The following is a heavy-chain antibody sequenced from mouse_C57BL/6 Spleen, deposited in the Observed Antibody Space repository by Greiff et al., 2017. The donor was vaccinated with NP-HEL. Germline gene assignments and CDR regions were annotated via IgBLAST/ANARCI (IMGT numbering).Heavy chain of an antibody. J-gene: IGHJ4*01. Sequence: EVKLMESGGGLVQPGGSLKLSCAASGFTFSDYYMYWVRQTPEKRLEWVAYISNGGGSTYYPDTVKGRFTISRDNAKNTLYLQMSRLKSEDTAMYYCARQGVYDYDDGDAMDYWGQGTSVTVSS. V-gene: IGHV5-12*01. CDR3: ARQGVYDYDDGDAMDY. CDR2: ISNGGGST. CDR1: GFTFSDYY. D-gene: IGHD2-4*01.